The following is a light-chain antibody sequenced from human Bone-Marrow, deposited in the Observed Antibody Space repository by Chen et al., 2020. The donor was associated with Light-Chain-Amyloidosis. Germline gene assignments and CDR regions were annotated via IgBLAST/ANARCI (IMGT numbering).Light chain of an antibody. J-gene: IGLJ3*02. CDR2: DDS. CDR3: QVWDRSSDRPV. CDR1: NIGSTS. V-gene: IGLV3-21*02. Sequence: SYVLTQPSSVPVAPGQTATIACGGNNIGSTSVHWYQQTPGQAPLLVVYDDSDRPSGIPERWSGSNSGNTATLTISRVEAGDEADDYCQVWDRSSDRPVFGGGTKLTVL.